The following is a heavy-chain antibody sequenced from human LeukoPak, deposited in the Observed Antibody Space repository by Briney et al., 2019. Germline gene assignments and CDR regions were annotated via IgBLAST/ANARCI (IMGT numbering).Heavy chain of an antibody. D-gene: IGHD1-26*01. Sequence: GGSLRLSCAASGFTFSSYWMHWVRQAPGKGLVWVSRINSDGSSTSYADSVKGRFTISRDNAKNTLYLQMNSLRAEDTAVYYCAREQADSGSYFHHAFDIWGQGTMVTVSS. CDR1: GFTFSSYW. V-gene: IGHV3-74*01. CDR2: INSDGSST. J-gene: IGHJ3*02. CDR3: AREQADSGSYFHHAFDI.